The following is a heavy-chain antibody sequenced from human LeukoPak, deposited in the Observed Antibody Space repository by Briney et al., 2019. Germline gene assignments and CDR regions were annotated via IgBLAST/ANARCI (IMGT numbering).Heavy chain of an antibody. D-gene: IGHD7-27*01. V-gene: IGHV3-21*01. CDR1: GFNFTAYG. CDR3: AQLKLGTQDY. J-gene: IGHJ4*02. Sequence: PGGSLRLSCAASGFNFTAYGMNWVRLAPGKALEWVSSISASSDYTYYADSVTGRFTISRDNAKNSLYLQMNSLRAEDTAVYYCAQLKLGTQDYWGQGTLVTVSS. CDR2: ISASSDYT.